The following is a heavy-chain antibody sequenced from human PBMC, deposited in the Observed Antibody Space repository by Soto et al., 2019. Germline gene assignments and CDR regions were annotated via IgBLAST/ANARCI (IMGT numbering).Heavy chain of an antibody. CDR2: ISGSGGST. CDR3: AKGGEAVAGSADAFDI. D-gene: IGHD6-19*01. Sequence: GGSLRLSCAASGFTFRTYAMGWVRQAPGKGLEWVSAISGSGGSTYYADSVKGRFTISRDNSKNTLYLQMNSLRAEDTAVYYCAKGGEAVAGSADAFDIWGQGTMVTVSS. V-gene: IGHV3-23*01. J-gene: IGHJ3*02. CDR1: GFTFRTYA.